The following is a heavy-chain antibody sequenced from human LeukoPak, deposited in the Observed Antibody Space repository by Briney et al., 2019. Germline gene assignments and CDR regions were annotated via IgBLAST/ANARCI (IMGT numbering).Heavy chain of an antibody. V-gene: IGHV4-61*01. CDR2: IYYSGST. CDR1: GRSISSSSYY. Sequence: SETLSLTCTVSGRSISSSSYYWSWIRQPPGKGLEWIGYIYYSGSTNYNPSLKSRVTISGDTSKNQFSLKLRSVTAADTAVYYCARDGESWGQGTMVTVSS. J-gene: IGHJ3*01. CDR3: ARDGES. D-gene: IGHD2/OR15-2a*01.